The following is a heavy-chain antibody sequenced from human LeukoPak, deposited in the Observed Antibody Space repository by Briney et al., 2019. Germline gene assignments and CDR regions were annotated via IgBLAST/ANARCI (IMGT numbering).Heavy chain of an antibody. D-gene: IGHD3-22*01. V-gene: IGHV1-69*05. Sequence: GSSVKVSCKASGGAFSSYSINWVRQVPGQGLEWMGGIIPILGATNYAQEFQDRVTITTDESSSTVYMEVSNLRSEDTAVFYCARGIVEYSSLPGFLQYWGQGTLVTVSS. CDR2: IIPILGAT. CDR3: ARGIVEYSSLPGFLQY. CDR1: GGAFSSYS. J-gene: IGHJ1*01.